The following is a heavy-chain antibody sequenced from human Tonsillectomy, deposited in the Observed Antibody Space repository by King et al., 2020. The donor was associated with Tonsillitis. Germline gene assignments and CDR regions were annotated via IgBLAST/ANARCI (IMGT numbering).Heavy chain of an antibody. CDR1: GGSISSSPYY. Sequence: LQLQESGPGLVKPSETLSLTCAVSGGSISSSPYYWGWIRQPPGKGLEWIGSFYYSGNTYYNPSLKSRVTISLDTSKNQFSLSLTSVTAADTAVYYCARDYGLNWGQGTLVTVSS. V-gene: IGHV4-39*01. CDR3: ARDYGLN. D-gene: IGHD4-17*01. J-gene: IGHJ4*02. CDR2: FYYSGNT.